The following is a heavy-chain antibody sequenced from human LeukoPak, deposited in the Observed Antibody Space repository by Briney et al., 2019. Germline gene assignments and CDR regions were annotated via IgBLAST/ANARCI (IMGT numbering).Heavy chain of an antibody. Sequence: GGSLRLSCAASGFTFSSYGMHWVRQAPGKGLEWVTFIRYDGNNKYYADSVKGRFTISRDNSKNTLYLQMNSLRAEDTAVYYCAKDRPHDILTGYSYFDYWGQGTLVTVSS. CDR2: IRYDGNNK. D-gene: IGHD3-9*01. CDR1: GFTFSSYG. V-gene: IGHV3-30*02. CDR3: AKDRPHDILTGYSYFDY. J-gene: IGHJ4*02.